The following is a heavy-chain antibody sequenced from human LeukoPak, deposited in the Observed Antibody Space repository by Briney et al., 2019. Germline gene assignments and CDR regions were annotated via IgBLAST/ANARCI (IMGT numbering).Heavy chain of an antibody. CDR1: GFTFDDYA. CDR2: ISWNSGSI. Sequence: HPGGSLRLSCAASGFTFDDYAMHWVRQAPGKGLEWVSGISWNSGSIGYADSVKGRFTISRDNAKNSLYLQMNSLRAEDMALYYCAKDDHSGYDSIRGPYYFDYWGQGTLVTVSS. CDR3: AKDDHSGYDSIRGPYYFDY. J-gene: IGHJ4*02. V-gene: IGHV3-9*03. D-gene: IGHD5-12*01.